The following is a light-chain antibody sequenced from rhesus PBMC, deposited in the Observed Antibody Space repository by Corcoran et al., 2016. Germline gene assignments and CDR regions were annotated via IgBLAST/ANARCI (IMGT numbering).Light chain of an antibody. CDR1: SSDIGGYNR. V-gene: IGLV2-13*03. Sequence: QAAPTQSPSVSGSPGQSVTISCIGTSSDIGGYNRVSWYQQHPGKAPKLMIYEVSKRPSGFSDRFSGSKSCNTASLTISGLQAEYEAHYYGSSYASSSTYIFGAGTRLTVL. CDR2: EVS. J-gene: IGLJ1*01. CDR3: SSYASSSTYI.